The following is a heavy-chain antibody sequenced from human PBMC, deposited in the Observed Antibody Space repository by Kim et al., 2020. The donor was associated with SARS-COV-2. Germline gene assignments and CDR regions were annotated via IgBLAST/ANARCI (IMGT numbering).Heavy chain of an antibody. V-gene: IGHV3-9*01. CDR1: GLTFDYYA. CDR2: INWKSGDI. D-gene: IGHD2-21*02. CDR3: AKDNGGNSRHFGY. J-gene: IGHJ4*02. Sequence: GGSLRLSCAASGLTFDYYAIHWVRQPPGKGLEWVSAINWKSGDIGYADSVKGRFTISRDNAKNSLYLQMSSLRAEDTALYFCAKDNGGNSRHFGYWGQGALVTVSS.